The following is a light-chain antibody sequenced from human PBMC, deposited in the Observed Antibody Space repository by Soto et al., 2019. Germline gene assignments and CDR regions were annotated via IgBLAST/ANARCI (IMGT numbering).Light chain of an antibody. V-gene: IGKV3-15*01. CDR1: QSVGGN. CDR2: DAS. CDR3: QQYDDWPPLT. J-gene: IGKJ4*01. Sequence: TVMTQSPAALSVSPGDRASLSCRASQSVGGNLAWYQLKPGQSPRLLIYDASTRATGIPDRFTGSGSGTVFTLTIASLQSDDIAIYYCQQYDDWPPLTFGGGTKVDLK.